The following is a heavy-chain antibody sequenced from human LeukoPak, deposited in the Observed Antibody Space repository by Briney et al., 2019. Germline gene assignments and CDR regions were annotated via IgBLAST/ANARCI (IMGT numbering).Heavy chain of an antibody. V-gene: IGHV3-21*01. D-gene: IGHD3-10*01. CDR2: ITSSSSYI. CDR3: ARDLLGSGSFYFYYGMDV. Sequence: GGSLRLSCAASRFTFSNYSMNWVRQAPGKGLEWVSSITSSSSYISYADSVKGRFIISRDNAKNSLYLQMNSLRAEDTAVYYCARDLLGSGSFYFYYGMDVWGQGTTVTVSS. J-gene: IGHJ6*02. CDR1: RFTFSNYS.